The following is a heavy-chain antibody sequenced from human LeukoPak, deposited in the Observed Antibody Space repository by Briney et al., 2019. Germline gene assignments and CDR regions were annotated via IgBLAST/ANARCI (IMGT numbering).Heavy chain of an antibody. CDR3: ARGGGWYFDD. Sequence: GGSLRLSCAASGFTFSNYWMNWVRQAPGKGLEWLASIGQDGSENYYVDSVKGRFTISRDNVKNSLYLQMNSLRVEDTGVYFCARGGGWYFDDWGQGALITASS. D-gene: IGHD6-19*01. J-gene: IGHJ4*02. CDR1: GFTFSNYW. CDR2: IGQDGSEN. V-gene: IGHV3-7*01.